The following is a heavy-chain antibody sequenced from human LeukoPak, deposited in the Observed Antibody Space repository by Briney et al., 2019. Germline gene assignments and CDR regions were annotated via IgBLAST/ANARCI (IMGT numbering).Heavy chain of an antibody. D-gene: IGHD6-25*01. V-gene: IGHV4-39*07. CDR1: GGSISSSSYY. J-gene: IGHJ4*02. CDR3: ARVGGYHRPVDY. CDR2: IYYSGST. Sequence: ETLSLTCTVSGGSISSSSYYWGWIRQPPGKGLEWIGSIYYSGSTYYNPSLKSRVTISVDTSKNQFSLKLSSVTAADTAVYYCARVGGYHRPVDYWGQGTLVTVSS.